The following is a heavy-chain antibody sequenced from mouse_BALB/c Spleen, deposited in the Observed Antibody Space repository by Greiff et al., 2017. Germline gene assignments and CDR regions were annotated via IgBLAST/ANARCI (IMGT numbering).Heavy chain of an antibody. J-gene: IGHJ1*01. D-gene: IGHD1-1*02. Sequence: VQLQQSGPGLVKPSQSLSLTCSVTGYSITSGYYWNWIRQFPGNKLEWMGYISYDGSNNYNPSLKNRISITRDTSKNQFFLKLNSVTTEDTATYYCARWYHWYFDVWGAGTTVTVSS. CDR1: GYSITSGYY. CDR2: ISYDGSN. CDR3: ARWYHWYFDV. V-gene: IGHV3-6*02.